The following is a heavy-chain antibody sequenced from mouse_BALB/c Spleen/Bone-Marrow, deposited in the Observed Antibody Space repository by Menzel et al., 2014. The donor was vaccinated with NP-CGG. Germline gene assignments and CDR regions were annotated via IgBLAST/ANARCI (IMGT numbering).Heavy chain of an antibody. CDR3: ASYYYGYYFDY. CDR1: GFNIKDTY. V-gene: IGHV14-3*02. CDR2: IVPANGNT. Sequence: EVKVEESGAELVKPGPSDKLSCTTSGFNIKDTYMHWVKLRPEQGLEWIGRIVPANGNTKYAPKFQGKATTTADTSSNTACLQLSGLTSEHTDVYFCASYYYGYYFDYWGQGTTLTVSS. J-gene: IGHJ2*01. D-gene: IGHD1-1*01.